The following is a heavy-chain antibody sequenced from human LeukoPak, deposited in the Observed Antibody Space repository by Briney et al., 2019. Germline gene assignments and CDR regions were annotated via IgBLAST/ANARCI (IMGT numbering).Heavy chain of an antibody. J-gene: IGHJ4*02. CDR2: IYRRGST. CDR3: VRELVGAPWRVDY. CDR1: GYSISSGYY. D-gene: IGHD1-26*01. Sequence: SETLSLTCTVSGYSISSGYYWGWIRQSPGKGLEWIGNIYRRGSTHYNPSLKSRVTISMDTSKNQFSLKLTSVTAADTAVYYCVRELVGAPWRVDYWGPGTLVAVS. V-gene: IGHV4-38-2*02.